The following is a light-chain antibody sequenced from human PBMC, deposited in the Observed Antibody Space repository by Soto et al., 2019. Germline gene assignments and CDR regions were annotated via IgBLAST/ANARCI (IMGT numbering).Light chain of an antibody. CDR2: GAS. J-gene: IGKJ4*01. Sequence: DIQMTQSPSSLSASVGDRVTITCRASQSISTFLNWYQQKPWKAPKLLIYGASNLESGVPSTFSGSGSGTDFTLTISSLQPEDFVTYYCQQCFSTPLLTFGGGTKVEIK. CDR3: QQCFSTPLLT. CDR1: QSISTF. V-gene: IGKV1-39*01.